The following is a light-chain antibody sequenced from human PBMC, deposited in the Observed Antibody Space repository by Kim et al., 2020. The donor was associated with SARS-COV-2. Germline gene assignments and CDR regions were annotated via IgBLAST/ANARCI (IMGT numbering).Light chain of an antibody. V-gene: IGLV3-21*04. Sequence: APGKTARITCGGNNIGSKSVPWYQQKPGQAPVLIINYDSDRPSGIPERFSGSNSGNTATLTISRVEAGDEADYYCQVWDSSSDHRVFGGGTKLTVL. CDR1: NIGSKS. CDR2: YDS. J-gene: IGLJ3*02. CDR3: QVWDSSSDHRV.